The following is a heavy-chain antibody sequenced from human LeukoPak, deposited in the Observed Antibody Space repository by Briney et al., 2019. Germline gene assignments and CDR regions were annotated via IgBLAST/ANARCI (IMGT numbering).Heavy chain of an antibody. V-gene: IGHV3-33*01. CDR1: GFTFSSYG. CDR3: AILWVDTAMVADY. J-gene: IGHJ4*02. D-gene: IGHD5-18*01. CDR2: IWYDGSNK. Sequence: GGSLRLSCAASGFTFSSYGMHWVRQAPGKGLEWVAVIWYDGSNKYYADSVKGRFTISRDNSKNTLYLQMNSLRAEDTAVYYCAILWVDTAMVADYWGQGTLVTVSS.